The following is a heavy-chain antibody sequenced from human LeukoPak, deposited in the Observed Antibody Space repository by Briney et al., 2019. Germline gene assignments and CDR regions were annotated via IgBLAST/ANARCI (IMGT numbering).Heavy chain of an antibody. V-gene: IGHV1-69*13. CDR1: GGTFSSYA. Sequence: GASVKVSCKASGGTFSSYAISWVRQAPGQGLEWMGGIIPIFGTANYAQKFQGRVTITADESTSTAYMELSSLRSEDTAVYYCARNPPPYYDFWSGTYYYYYYMDVWGKGTTVTVSS. CDR2: IIPIFGTA. J-gene: IGHJ6*03. D-gene: IGHD3-3*01. CDR3: ARNPPPYYDFWSGTYYYYYYMDV.